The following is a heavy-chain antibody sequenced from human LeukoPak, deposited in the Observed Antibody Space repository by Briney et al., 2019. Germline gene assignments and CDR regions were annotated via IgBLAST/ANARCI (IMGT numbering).Heavy chain of an antibody. Sequence: SETLSLTCTVSGGSISSYYWSWIRQPPGKGLEWIGYIYYSGSTNYNPSLKSRVTISVDTSKNQFSLKLSSVTAADTAVYYCATWGQYYYGSGNVMDVWGKGTTVTISS. CDR2: IYYSGST. J-gene: IGHJ6*04. CDR3: ATWGQYYYGSGNVMDV. D-gene: IGHD3-10*01. V-gene: IGHV4-59*01. CDR1: GGSISSYY.